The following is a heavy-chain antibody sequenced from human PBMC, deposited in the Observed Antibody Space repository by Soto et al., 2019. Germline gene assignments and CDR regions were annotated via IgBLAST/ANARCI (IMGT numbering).Heavy chain of an antibody. CDR1: GYTFTNFG. V-gene: IGHV1-18*01. D-gene: IGHD3-16*01. CDR2: ISAYNGNT. J-gene: IGHJ4*02. Sequence: QVQLVQSGAEVKKPGASVKVSCKASGYTFTNFGISWVRQAPGQGLEWMGWISAYNGNTNYAQNFPGRATLTTQTSSSTAYVELRRLRSADTAVYYCARGGTPIDSWGQGPLVTVSS. CDR3: ARGGTPIDS.